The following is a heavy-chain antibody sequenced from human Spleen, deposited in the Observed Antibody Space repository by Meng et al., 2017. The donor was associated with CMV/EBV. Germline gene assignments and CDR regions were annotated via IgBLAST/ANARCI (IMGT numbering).Heavy chain of an antibody. CDR1: GVTSGTSG. V-gene: IGHV3-30*02. CDR3: VKDPELCY. J-gene: IGHJ4*02. Sequence: GGSLRLSCAASGVTSGTSGMHWVLQSPVKGLEWVSFIQYGGSPKFYTDSVQGRLTISRDDSSNTLFLQMNSLTAEDTAVYYCVKDPELCYWGQGTLVTVSS. D-gene: IGHD3-10*01. CDR2: IQYGGSPK.